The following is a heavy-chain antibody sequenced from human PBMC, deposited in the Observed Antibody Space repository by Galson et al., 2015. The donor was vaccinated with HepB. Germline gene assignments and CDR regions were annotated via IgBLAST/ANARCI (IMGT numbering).Heavy chain of an antibody. CDR2: IYSGGHG. CDR1: GFIVKSSY. D-gene: IGHD2-21*01. Sequence: SLRLSCAASGFIVKSSYMSWVRQAPGKGLRWVSTIYSGGHGYYTDSVKGRFSISRDTNKDTIFLQMNNLGADDTAVYYCASPFCIDSNCYPLWHWGQGTLVTVSS. V-gene: IGHV3-53*01. CDR3: ASPFCIDSNCYPLWH. J-gene: IGHJ4*02.